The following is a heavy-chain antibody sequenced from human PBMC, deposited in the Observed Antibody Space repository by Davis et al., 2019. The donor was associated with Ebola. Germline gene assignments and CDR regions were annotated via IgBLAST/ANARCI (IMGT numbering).Heavy chain of an antibody. J-gene: IGHJ4*02. Sequence: GSLRLSCAASGFTFSSYSMNWVRQAPGKGLDWIGEVFDSGSTNYNPSLKSRVTLSVDTSKNQFSLKLTSVTAADTAMYYCARTTRASGWFLDYWGQGSLVTVSS. V-gene: IGHV4-34*12. CDR2: VFDSGST. CDR1: GFTFSSYS. D-gene: IGHD6-19*01. CDR3: ARTTRASGWFLDY.